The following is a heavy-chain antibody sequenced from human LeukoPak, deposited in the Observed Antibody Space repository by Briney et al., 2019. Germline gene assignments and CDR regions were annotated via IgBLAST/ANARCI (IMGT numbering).Heavy chain of an antibody. J-gene: IGHJ4*02. Sequence: GGAPRVSCGAPGFPLFHYLVSWGRHGPGKGLEWVANIKHDGSGQYYVDSVKGRFAISRDDAKNSLYLQMNNLRAEDTALYYCARDIGDYWGQGTLVTVSS. D-gene: IGHD2-15*01. CDR1: GFPLFHYL. CDR3: ARDIGDY. V-gene: IGHV3-7*01. CDR2: IKHDGSGQ.